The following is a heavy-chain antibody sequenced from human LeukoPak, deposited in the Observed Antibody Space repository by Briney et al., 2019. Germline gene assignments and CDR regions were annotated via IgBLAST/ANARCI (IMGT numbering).Heavy chain of an antibody. CDR2: ISGSGGST. CDR1: GFTFSSYA. Sequence: PGGSLRLSCAASGFTFSSYAMRWVRQAPGKGLEWVSAISGSGGSTYYADSVKGRFTISRDNSKNTLYLQMNSLRAEDTAVYYCAKDHGYYDILTGSDAWFDPWGQGTLVTVSS. CDR3: AKDHGYYDILTGSDAWFDP. J-gene: IGHJ5*02. D-gene: IGHD3-9*01. V-gene: IGHV3-23*01.